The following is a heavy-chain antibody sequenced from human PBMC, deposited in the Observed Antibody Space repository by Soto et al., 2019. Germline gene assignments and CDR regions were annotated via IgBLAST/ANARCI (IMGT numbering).Heavy chain of an antibody. CDR1: SDSISTSNW. J-gene: IGHJ6*02. D-gene: IGHD3-10*01. CDR2: IYHDRST. V-gene: IGHV4-4*02. Sequence: SDSLYLTCAVSSDSISTSNWGTWVRQPPGKGLEWIGDIYHDRSTNYNPSLKSRVTISMDKSKNQFSLNLTSMTVADTGVYTCAKNLLWFGELCGLHVWGQGTTVT. CDR3: AKNLLWFGELCGLHV.